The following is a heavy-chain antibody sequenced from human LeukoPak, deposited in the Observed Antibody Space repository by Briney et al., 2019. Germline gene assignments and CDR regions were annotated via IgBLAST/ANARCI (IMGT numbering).Heavy chain of an antibody. D-gene: IGHD3-22*01. Sequence: GGSLRLSCAASGFTFSSYSMNWVRQAPGKGLEWVSYISSSSSTIYYADSVKGRFTISRDNAKNSLYLQMNSLRAEDTAVYYCARDQGLFPGWFDPWGQGTLVTVSS. CDR2: ISSSSSTI. J-gene: IGHJ5*02. V-gene: IGHV3-48*04. CDR3: ARDQGLFPGWFDP. CDR1: GFTFSSYS.